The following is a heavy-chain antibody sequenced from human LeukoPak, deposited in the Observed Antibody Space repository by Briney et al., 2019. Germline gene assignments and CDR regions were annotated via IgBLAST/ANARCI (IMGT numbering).Heavy chain of an antibody. J-gene: IGHJ4*02. Sequence: ASVKVSCKASGYTFTSYYVHWVRQAPGQGLEWLGKINPSVGSTAYTQKVQGRISVSRDTSTSTVSMELRSLRSDDTAIYYCARDRPVPRSFFDYWGQGTLVTVSS. V-gene: IGHV1-46*01. CDR1: GYTFTSYY. D-gene: IGHD6-6*01. CDR2: INPSVGST. CDR3: ARDRPVPRSFFDY.